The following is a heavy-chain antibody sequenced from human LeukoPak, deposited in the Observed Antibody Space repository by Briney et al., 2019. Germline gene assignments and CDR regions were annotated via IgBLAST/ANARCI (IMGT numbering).Heavy chain of an antibody. Sequence: PGGSLRLSCAASGFTFSRNGMHWVRQAPGKGLEWVAGISYDGSNKHYADSVKGRFTISRDNSKNTRYLQMNSLRAAEPAVYDCSRDPSTVVTPGIDYWGQGTLVTVSS. CDR3: SRDPSTVVTPGIDY. CDR2: ISYDGSNK. J-gene: IGHJ4*02. CDR1: GFTFSRNG. V-gene: IGHV3-30*19. D-gene: IGHD4-23*01.